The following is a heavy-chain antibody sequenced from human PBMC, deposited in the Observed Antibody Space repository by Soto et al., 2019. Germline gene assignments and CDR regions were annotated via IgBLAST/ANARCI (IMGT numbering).Heavy chain of an antibody. CDR2: INSDGST. J-gene: IGHJ4*02. CDR3: ARSGYSFAWGY. CDR1: GFLVNSAY. V-gene: IGHV3-53*01. Sequence: EVQLVESGGGLIPPGGSLRLSCAASGFLVNSAYMTWVRQAPGKGLEWLSMINSDGSTLYAESVKGRFTISRDNSKNRLELQRNSLRAEDTAMYYCARSGYSFAWGYWGQGTLVIVTS. D-gene: IGHD5-18*01.